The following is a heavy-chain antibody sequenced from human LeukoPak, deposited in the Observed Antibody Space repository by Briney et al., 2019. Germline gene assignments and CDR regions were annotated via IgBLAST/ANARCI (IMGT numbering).Heavy chain of an antibody. J-gene: IGHJ4*02. V-gene: IGHV3-48*03. D-gene: IGHD1-26*01. CDR2: ISSSGNTI. CDR1: GLPFRSYE. Sequence: GGSLRLSCASSGLPFRSYEMNWVRQAPGKGLEWVSYISSSGNTIYYADSVKGRFTVSRDNAKNPLYLQINSLRVEDTAVYYCATGGTYWGQGTLVTVSS. CDR3: ATGGTY.